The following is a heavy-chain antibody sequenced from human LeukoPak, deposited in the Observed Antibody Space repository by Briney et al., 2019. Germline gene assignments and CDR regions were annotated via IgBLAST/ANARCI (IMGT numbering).Heavy chain of an antibody. CDR2: IYYSGST. Sequence: SETLSLTCTVSGGSIRSSSYYWGWIRQPPGKGLEWIGSIYYSGSTYYNPSLKSRVTISLDTSRNQFSLKLNSVTAADTAVYYCARGWSSSRAFDIWGQGTMVTVSS. CDR3: ARGWSSSRAFDI. V-gene: IGHV4-39*07. J-gene: IGHJ3*02. D-gene: IGHD6-6*01. CDR1: GGSIRSSSYY.